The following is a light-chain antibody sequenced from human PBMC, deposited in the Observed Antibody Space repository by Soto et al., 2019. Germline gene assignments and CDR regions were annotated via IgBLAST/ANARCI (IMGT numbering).Light chain of an antibody. CDR1: SSDVGSYNL. Sequence: LTQPASVSGSPGQSITISCTGTSSDVGSYNLVSWYQQYPGKAPKLMIFEVTKRPSGVSNRFSGSKSGNTASLTISGLQAEDEAVYHCCAYAGNSIFYVFGTGTKLTVL. J-gene: IGLJ1*01. V-gene: IGLV2-23*02. CDR3: CAYAGNSIFYV. CDR2: EVT.